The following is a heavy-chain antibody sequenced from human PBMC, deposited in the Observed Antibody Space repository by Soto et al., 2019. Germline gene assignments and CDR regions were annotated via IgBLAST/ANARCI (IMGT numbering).Heavy chain of an antibody. V-gene: IGHV3-74*01. CDR2: ISSYGSDT. CDR1: GFTFSRYW. Sequence: EVQLVESGGGLVLPGGSLRLSCAASGFTFSRYWMHWVRQAPGKGLVWVSRISSYGSDTHYADSVKGRFTISRDNAKNTLYLQMNSLRVGDTAVYYCARNYAYAVGYYLLGIDVWGQGSTGSVSS. CDR3: ARNYAYAVGYYLLGIDV. D-gene: IGHD3-16*01. J-gene: IGHJ6*02.